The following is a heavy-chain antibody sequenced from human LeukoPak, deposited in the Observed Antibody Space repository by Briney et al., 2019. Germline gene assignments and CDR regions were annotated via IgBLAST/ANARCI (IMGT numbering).Heavy chain of an antibody. D-gene: IGHD6-13*01. Sequence: SEPLSLTCPVSGGSISSSSYYWGWIRQPPGKGLEWIGSIYNSGSTYYNPSLKSRVTISVDTSKNQLSLKLTSVTAADTAVYYCARHGGAAGGHWGQGTLVTVSS. CDR1: GGSISSSSYY. CDR2: IYNSGST. V-gene: IGHV4-39*01. CDR3: ARHGGAAGGH. J-gene: IGHJ4*02.